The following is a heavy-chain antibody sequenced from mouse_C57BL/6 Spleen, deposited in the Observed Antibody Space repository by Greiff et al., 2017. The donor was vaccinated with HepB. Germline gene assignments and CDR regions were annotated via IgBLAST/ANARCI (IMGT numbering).Heavy chain of an antibody. V-gene: IGHV1-52*01. CDR2: IDPSDSET. CDR1: GYTFTSYW. D-gene: IGHD2-4*01. J-gene: IGHJ4*01. Sequence: VQLQQPGAELVRPGSSVKLSCKASGYTFTSYWMHWVKQRPIQGLEWIGNIDPSDSETHYNQKFKDKATLIVDKSSSTAYMQLSSLTSEDSAVYYCARNYDGAMDYWGQGTSVTVSS. CDR3: ARNYDGAMDY.